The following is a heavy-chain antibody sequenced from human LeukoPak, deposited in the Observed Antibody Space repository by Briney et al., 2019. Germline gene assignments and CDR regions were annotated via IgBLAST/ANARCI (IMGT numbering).Heavy chain of an antibody. CDR1: GFTVSSNY. J-gene: IGHJ6*03. CDR3: ARGSYCSGGSCYSDYYYYYMDV. Sequence: GGSLRLSCAASGFTVSSNYMSWVRQAPGKGLEWVSVIYSGGSTYCADSVKGRFTISRDNSKNTLYLQMNSLRAEDTAVYYCARGSYCSGGSCYSDYYYYYMDVWGKGTTVTISS. V-gene: IGHV3-53*01. D-gene: IGHD2-15*01. CDR2: IYSGGST.